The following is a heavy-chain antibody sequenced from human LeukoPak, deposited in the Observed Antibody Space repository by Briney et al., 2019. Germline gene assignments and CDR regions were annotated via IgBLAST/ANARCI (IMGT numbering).Heavy chain of an antibody. CDR1: GYTFTSYG. CDR2: ISAYNGNT. D-gene: IGHD3-10*01. J-gene: IGHJ4*02. Sequence: ASVTVSCTASGYTFTSYGFCWVRPAPGQGLEWMGWISAYNGNTNYAQKLQGRVTMTTDTSTSTAYMELRSLRSDDTAVYYCARDPGTMVRGVPIDYWGQGTLVTVSS. CDR3: ARDPGTMVRGVPIDY. V-gene: IGHV1-18*01.